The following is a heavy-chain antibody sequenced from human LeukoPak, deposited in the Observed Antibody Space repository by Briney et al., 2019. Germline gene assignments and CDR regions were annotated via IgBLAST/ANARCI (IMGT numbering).Heavy chain of an antibody. Sequence: GVSVRLSCTACAFSYGAYYMMGPPQAPGKGLEVITYTSTSDDTISYADSVKGRFTTDRDNAENSLYLQMNSLRAEDTAVYYCAKVAAPVDSIWDYFARWGPGTLVTVSS. CDR3: AKVAAPVDSIWDYFAR. D-gene: IGHD3/OR15-3a*01. V-gene: IGHV3-11*01. J-gene: IGHJ4*02. CDR2: TSTSDDTI. CDR1: AFSYGAYY.